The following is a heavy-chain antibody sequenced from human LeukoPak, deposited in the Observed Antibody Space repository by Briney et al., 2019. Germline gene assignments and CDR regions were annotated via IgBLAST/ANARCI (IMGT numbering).Heavy chain of an antibody. CDR3: ARVVQNSFDY. J-gene: IGHJ4*02. CDR2: VYYSGST. D-gene: IGHD6-6*01. Sequence: SETLSLTCTVSGGSVSNYYWSWIRQPPGKGLEYIGHVYYSGSTDYNPSLKSRLAISVDNSMNQFSLKLSSVTAADTAVYYCARVVQNSFDYWGQGTLVTVSS. V-gene: IGHV4-59*08. CDR1: GGSVSNYY.